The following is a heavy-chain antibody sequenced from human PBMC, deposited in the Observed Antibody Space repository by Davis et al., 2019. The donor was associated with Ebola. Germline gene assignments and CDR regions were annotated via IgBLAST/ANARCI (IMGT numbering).Heavy chain of an antibody. J-gene: IGHJ6*02. CDR1: GGSFSGYY. CDR3: ATRITGNAYYYYGMDV. CDR2: INHSGST. Sequence: SQTLSLTCAVYGGSFSGYYWSWIRQPPGKGLEWIGEINHSGSTNYNPSLKSRVTISVDTSKNQFSLKLSSVTAADTAVYYCATRITGNAYYYYGMDVWGQGTTVTVSS. D-gene: IGHD1-20*01. V-gene: IGHV4-34*01.